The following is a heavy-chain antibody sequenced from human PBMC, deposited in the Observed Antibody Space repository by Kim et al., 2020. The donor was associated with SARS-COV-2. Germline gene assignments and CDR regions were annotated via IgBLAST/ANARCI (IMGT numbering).Heavy chain of an antibody. CDR2: VSSTGST. CDR1: GGSVSSGGYY. Sequence: SETLSLTCTVSGGSVSSGGYYWSWIRQPPGKGLEWIGYVSSTGSTNYNPYLKSRLTISLDTSKNQFSLKVRSVTAADTAVYYCAREQDMRCCNFDSWGQGTLATVSS. D-gene: IGHD2-15*01. J-gene: IGHJ4*02. V-gene: IGHV4-61*08. CDR3: AREQDMRCCNFDS.